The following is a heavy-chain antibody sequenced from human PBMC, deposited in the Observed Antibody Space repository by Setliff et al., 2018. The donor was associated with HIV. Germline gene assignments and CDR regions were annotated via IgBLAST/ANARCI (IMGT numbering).Heavy chain of an antibody. CDR2: IRNKYNGGTT. Sequence: PGGSLRLSCTSSGFTLGDYAMSWVRQAPGKGLEWVAFIRNKYNGGTTEYAASVENRFTISRDDSKSIAYMQMNSLKTEDTAFYYCTRGGRGDSYYFDYWGQGTLVTVS. J-gene: IGHJ4*02. V-gene: IGHV3-49*04. D-gene: IGHD2-15*01. CDR1: GFTLGDYA. CDR3: TRGGRGDSYYFDY.